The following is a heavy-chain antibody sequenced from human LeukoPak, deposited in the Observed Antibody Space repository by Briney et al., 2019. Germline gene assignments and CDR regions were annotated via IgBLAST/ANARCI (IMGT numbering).Heavy chain of an antibody. CDR3: ASGNGDYAPHWFDP. CDR1: GGTFCSYA. D-gene: IGHD4-17*01. CDR2: IIPIFGIA. V-gene: IGHV1-69*04. J-gene: IGHJ5*02. Sequence: ASVKDSCMASGGTFCSYAISWVRQAPRERRGWMGRIIPIFGIANYAQKFQGTVTITADKSTSTAYMELSSLRSEDTAVYYCASGNGDYAPHWFDPWGQGTLVTVSS.